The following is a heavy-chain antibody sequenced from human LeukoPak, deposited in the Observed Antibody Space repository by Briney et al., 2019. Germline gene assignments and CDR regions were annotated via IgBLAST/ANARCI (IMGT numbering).Heavy chain of an antibody. J-gene: IGHJ3*02. Sequence: GGSLRLSCAASGFTFHNYAMHWVRQAPGKGLEWVSLIKGNGDTTYNADSVKGRFTISRDNSKNTLYLQMNSLRAEDTAVYHCAREKDDAFDIWGQGTMVTVSS. CDR2: IKGNGDTT. CDR1: GFTFHNYA. CDR3: AREKDDAFDI. V-gene: IGHV3-20*01.